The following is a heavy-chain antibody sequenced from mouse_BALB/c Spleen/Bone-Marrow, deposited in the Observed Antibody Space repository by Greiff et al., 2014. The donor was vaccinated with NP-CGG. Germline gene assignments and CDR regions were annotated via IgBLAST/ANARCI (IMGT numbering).Heavy chain of an antibody. D-gene: IGHD1-1*01. CDR2: INPYNGGT. CDR1: GYSFTGYT. V-gene: IGHV1-25*01. Sequence: EVKLMESGPELVKPGASMKISCKASGYSFTGYTMNWVKQSHGKNLEWIGLINPYNGGTNYNQKFKDKATLTVDRSSSTAYMELLSLTSEDSAVYYCARLLLYYYAMDYWGQGTSVTASS. CDR3: ARLLLYYYAMDY. J-gene: IGHJ4*01.